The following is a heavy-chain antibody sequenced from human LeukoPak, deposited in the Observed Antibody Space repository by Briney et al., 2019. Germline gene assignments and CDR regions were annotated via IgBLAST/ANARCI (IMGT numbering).Heavy chain of an antibody. Sequence: PSETLSLTCNVSGGSITSYYWSWIRQPPGKGLEWIGYISYFESTNYNPSLKSRVTISLDTSKNQFSLKLSSVTAAETAVYYCARDRVGDGYVDYWGQGTLVTVSS. CDR2: ISYFEST. J-gene: IGHJ4*02. CDR3: ARDRVGDGYVDY. V-gene: IGHV4-59*01. D-gene: IGHD5-24*01. CDR1: GGSITSYY.